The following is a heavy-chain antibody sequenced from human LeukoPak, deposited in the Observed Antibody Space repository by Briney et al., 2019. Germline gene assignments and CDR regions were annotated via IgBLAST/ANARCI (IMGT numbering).Heavy chain of an antibody. V-gene: IGHV4-59*01. CDR3: ASHITMVRAPSVDY. D-gene: IGHD3-10*01. CDR2: IYYSGST. J-gene: IGHJ4*01. CDR1: GGSISSYY. Sequence: SETLSLTCTVSGGSISSYYWSWIRQPPGKGLEWIGYIYYSGSTNYNPSLKSRVTISVDTSKNQFSLKLSSVTAADTAVYYCASHITMVRAPSVDYYGHGPPVTGSS.